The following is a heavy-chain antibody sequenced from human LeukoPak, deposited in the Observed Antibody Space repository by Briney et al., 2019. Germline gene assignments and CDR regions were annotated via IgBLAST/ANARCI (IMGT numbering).Heavy chain of an antibody. J-gene: IGHJ4*02. V-gene: IGHV4-30-4*01. CDR3: ARGIYTVTTEIDY. D-gene: IGHD4-17*01. Sequence: PSETLSLTCTVSGGSISSGDYYWSWIRQPPGKGLERIGYIYYSGSTYYNPSLKSRVTISVDTSKNQFSLKLSSVTAADTAVYYCARGIYTVTTEIDYWGQGTLVTVSS. CDR1: GGSISSGDYY. CDR2: IYYSGST.